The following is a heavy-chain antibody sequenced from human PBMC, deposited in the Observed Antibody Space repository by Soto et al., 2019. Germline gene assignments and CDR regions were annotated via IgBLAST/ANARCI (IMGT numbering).Heavy chain of an antibody. D-gene: IGHD1-20*01. CDR2: INHSGST. V-gene: IGHV4-34*01. Sequence: PSETLSLTCAVYGGSFSGYYCSWIRQPPGKGLEWIGEINHSGSTEYNQSLKSRVSIAVDRSKNQFSLKLSSATAADTAVYYCARGITQYWGQVTLVIVSS. J-gene: IGHJ4*02. CDR1: GGSFSGYY. CDR3: ARGITQY.